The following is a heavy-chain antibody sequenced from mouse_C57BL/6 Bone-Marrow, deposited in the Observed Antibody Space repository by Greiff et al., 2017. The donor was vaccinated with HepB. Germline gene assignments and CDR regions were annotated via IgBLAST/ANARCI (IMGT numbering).Heavy chain of an antibody. CDR3: ARPLYGNYPMDY. CDR1: GFTFSSYG. Sequence: DVKLQESGGDLVKPGGSLKLSCAASGFTFSSYGMSWVRQTPDKRLEWVATISSGGSYTYYPDSVKGRFTISRDNAKNTLYLQMSSLKSEDTAMYYCARPLYGNYPMDYWGQGTSVTVSS. CDR2: ISSGGSYT. D-gene: IGHD2-1*01. V-gene: IGHV5-6*02. J-gene: IGHJ4*01.